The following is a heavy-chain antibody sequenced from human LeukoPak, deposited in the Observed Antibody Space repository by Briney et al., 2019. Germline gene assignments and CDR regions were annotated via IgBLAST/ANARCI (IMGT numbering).Heavy chain of an antibody. Sequence: SETLSLTCAVSGGSISSSNWWSWVRQPPGKGLEWIGEIYHSGSTNYNPSLKSRVTISVDKSKNQFSLKPSSVTAADTAVYYCARLRAGEDIVVEGAHFDYWGQGTLVTVSS. CDR2: IYHSGST. CDR3: ARLRAGEDIVVEGAHFDY. CDR1: GGSISSSNW. V-gene: IGHV4-4*02. D-gene: IGHD2-2*01. J-gene: IGHJ4*02.